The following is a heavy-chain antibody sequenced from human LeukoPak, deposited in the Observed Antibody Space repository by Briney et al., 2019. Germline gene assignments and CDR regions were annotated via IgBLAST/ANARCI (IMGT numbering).Heavy chain of an antibody. CDR2: IYYSGST. CDR3: ARKSIAADAFDI. J-gene: IGHJ3*02. D-gene: IGHD6-6*01. Sequence: SETLSLTCSVSGGSMSSYYWSWIRQPPGKGLEWIGFIYYSGSTNYNPSLKSRVTISVDTSKNQFSLKLSSVTAADMALYYCARKSIAADAFDIWGQGTMVTVSS. V-gene: IGHV4-59*01. CDR1: GGSMSSYY.